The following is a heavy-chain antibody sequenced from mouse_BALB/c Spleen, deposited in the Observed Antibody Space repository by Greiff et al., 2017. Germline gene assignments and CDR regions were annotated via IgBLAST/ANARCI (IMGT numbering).Heavy chain of an antibody. Sequence: VQLKESGPGLVNPSQSLSLTCTVTGYSITSDYAWNWIRQFPGNKLEWMGYISYSGSTSYNPSLKSRISITRDTSKNQFFLQLNSVTTEDTATYYCARPYGYDGAWFAYWGQGTLVTVSA. CDR3: ARPYGYDGAWFAY. J-gene: IGHJ3*01. CDR2: ISYSGST. V-gene: IGHV3-2*02. D-gene: IGHD2-2*01. CDR1: GYSITSDYA.